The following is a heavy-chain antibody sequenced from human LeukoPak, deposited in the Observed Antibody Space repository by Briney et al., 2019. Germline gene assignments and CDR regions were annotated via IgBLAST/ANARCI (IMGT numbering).Heavy chain of an antibody. J-gene: IGHJ4*02. CDR1: GFTFSRYA. CDR3: AKDGSWSCTD. D-gene: IGHD2-8*02. Sequence: PGGSLRLSCAASGFTFSRYAMHWVRQGPGKGLEWAAYIAHHGSNNYYADSVKGRFSVSRDNSKRTLYLQMNSLRADDTAVYYCAKDGSWSCTDWGQGTLVTVSS. CDR2: IAHHGSNN. V-gene: IGHV3-30*02.